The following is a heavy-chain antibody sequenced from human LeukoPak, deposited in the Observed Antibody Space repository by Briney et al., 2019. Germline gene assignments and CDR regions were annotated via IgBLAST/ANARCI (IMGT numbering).Heavy chain of an antibody. CDR1: GFIFSNYA. CDR2: IRYDGTNK. V-gene: IGHV3-30*02. CDR3: ATERPDTSGSKIGY. D-gene: IGHD3-22*01. J-gene: IGHJ4*02. Sequence: GGSLRLSCAASGFIFSNYAMHWVRQAPGKGPEWVAFIRYDGTNKYYADSVKGRFTISRDNSKNTLYLQVNSLRAEDTAVYYCATERPDTSGSKIGYWGQGTLVIVSS.